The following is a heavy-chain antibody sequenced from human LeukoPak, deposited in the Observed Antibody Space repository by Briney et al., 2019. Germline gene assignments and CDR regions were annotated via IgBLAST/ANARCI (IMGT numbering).Heavy chain of an antibody. V-gene: IGHV3-53*01. CDR2: IYSGGRT. D-gene: IGHD3-10*01. CDR3: VKEGVKEVGQRHYFSYYMDV. CDR1: GFRVRNNY. Sequence: PGGALVLSLSGSGFRVRNNYMSWVRQAPGKGLEGVSVIYSGGRTYYAESVEGRFSISRDDSDNKLYLQMNSLRAEDTALYHCVKEGVKEVGQRHYFSYYMDVWGKGTTVTVSS. J-gene: IGHJ6*03.